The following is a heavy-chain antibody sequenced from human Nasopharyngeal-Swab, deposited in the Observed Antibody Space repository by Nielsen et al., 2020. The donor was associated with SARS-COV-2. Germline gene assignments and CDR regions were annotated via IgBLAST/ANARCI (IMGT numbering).Heavy chain of an antibody. D-gene: IGHD6-13*01. J-gene: IGHJ5*02. V-gene: IGHV1-69*13. CDR3: ARDRLGSSWYNWFDP. Sequence: SVKVSCKASGVTFSSYAISWVRQAPGQGLEWMGGIIPIFGTANYAQKFQGRVTITADESTSTAYMELSSLRSEDTAVYYCARDRLGSSWYNWFDPWGQGTLVTVSS. CDR1: GVTFSSYA. CDR2: IIPIFGTA.